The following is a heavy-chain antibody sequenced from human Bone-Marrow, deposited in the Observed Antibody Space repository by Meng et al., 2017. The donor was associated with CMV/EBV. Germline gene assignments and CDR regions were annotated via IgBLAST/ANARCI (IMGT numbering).Heavy chain of an antibody. CDR2: ISSSSYI. CDR1: GFTFSSYS. Sequence: GGSLRLSCAASGFTFSSYSMNWVRQAPGKGLEWVSSISSSSYIYYADSVKGRFTISRDNAKNSLYLQMNSLRAEDTAVYYCARDGYYDFWSGYYTAGAFDIWGQGTRVTVSS. V-gene: IGHV3-21*01. CDR3: ARDGYYDFWSGYYTAGAFDI. J-gene: IGHJ3*02. D-gene: IGHD3-3*01.